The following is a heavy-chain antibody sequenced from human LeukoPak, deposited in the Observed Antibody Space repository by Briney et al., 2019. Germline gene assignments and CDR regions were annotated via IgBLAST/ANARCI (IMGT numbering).Heavy chain of an antibody. Sequence: GRSLRLSCAASGFTFSSYAMHWVRQAPGKGLEWVAVISYDGSNKYYADSVKGRFTISRDNSKNTLYLQMNSLRAEDTAVYYCAGDASMVRGVATHYFDYWGQGTLVTVSS. V-gene: IGHV3-30-3*01. D-gene: IGHD3-10*01. CDR2: ISYDGSNK. CDR3: AGDASMVRGVATHYFDY. CDR1: GFTFSSYA. J-gene: IGHJ4*02.